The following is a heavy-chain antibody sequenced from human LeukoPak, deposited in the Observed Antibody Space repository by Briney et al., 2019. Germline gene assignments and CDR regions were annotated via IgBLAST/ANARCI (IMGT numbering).Heavy chain of an antibody. D-gene: IGHD6-13*01. V-gene: IGHV4-59*01. Sequence: SETLSLTCTVSGGSISSYYWSWIRQPPGKGLEWIGYIYYSGSTNYNPSLKSRVTISVDTSKNQFSLKLSSVTAADTAVYYCARVRGQQLVGYYFDYWGRGTLVTVSS. CDR1: GGSISSYY. CDR3: ARVRGQQLVGYYFDY. J-gene: IGHJ4*02. CDR2: IYYSGST.